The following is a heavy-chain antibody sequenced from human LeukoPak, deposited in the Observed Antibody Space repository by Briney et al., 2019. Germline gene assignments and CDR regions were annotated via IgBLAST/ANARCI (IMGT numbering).Heavy chain of an antibody. J-gene: IGHJ4*02. CDR2: ISGTGGST. V-gene: IGHV3-23*01. D-gene: IGHD6-19*01. Sequence: GGSLRLSCAASGFTLCSYAMSWVRQAPGEGLEWVSGISGTGGSTNYADSVKGRFTISRDNSMNTLYLQMNSLRAEDTAVYYCAKDSPSIAVAGNFDYWGQGTLVTVSS. CDR1: GFTLCSYA. CDR3: AKDSPSIAVAGNFDY.